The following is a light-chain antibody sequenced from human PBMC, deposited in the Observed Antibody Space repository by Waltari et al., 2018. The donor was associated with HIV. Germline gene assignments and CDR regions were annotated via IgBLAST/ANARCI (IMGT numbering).Light chain of an antibody. Sequence: QSVLTQPPSASGPPGQRVTISCSGSSSNIGSDTVNWYQQLPGTAPKLLIYSNNQRPSGVPDLFSGSKSGTSASLAISGLQSEDEADYYCAAWDDSLNVVFGGGTKLTVL. J-gene: IGLJ2*01. CDR2: SNN. V-gene: IGLV1-44*01. CDR3: AAWDDSLNVV. CDR1: SSNIGSDT.